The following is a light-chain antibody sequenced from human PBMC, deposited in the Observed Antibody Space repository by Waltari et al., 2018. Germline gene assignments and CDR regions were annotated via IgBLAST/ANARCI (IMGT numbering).Light chain of an antibody. V-gene: IGLV6-57*03. CDR2: EDN. J-gene: IGLJ2*01. Sequence: NFVLTQPLSVSESPGKTVTISCTRSSGSIGSYYVQWYQQRPGSAPTTVIYEDNQRLSGVPERFSASVDISSNSASLTISGLMTEDEADYYCQSYDNTNQRVFGGGTRLTIL. CDR3: QSYDNTNQRV. CDR1: SGSIGSYY.